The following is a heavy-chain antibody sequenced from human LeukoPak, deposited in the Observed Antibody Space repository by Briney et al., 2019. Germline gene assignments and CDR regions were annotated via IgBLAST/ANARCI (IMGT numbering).Heavy chain of an antibody. D-gene: IGHD1-26*01. Sequence: ASVKVSCKASGYTFTSYYMHWVRQAPGQGLEWMGIINPSGGSTSYAQKFQGRVTITADKSTSTAYMELSSLRSEDTAVYYCAREGASIYYFDYWGQGTLVTVSS. CDR2: INPSGGST. V-gene: IGHV1-46*01. J-gene: IGHJ4*02. CDR1: GYTFTSYY. CDR3: AREGASIYYFDY.